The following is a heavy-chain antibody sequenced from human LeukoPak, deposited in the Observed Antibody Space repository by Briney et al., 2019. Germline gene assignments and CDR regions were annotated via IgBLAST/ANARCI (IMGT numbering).Heavy chain of an antibody. CDR2: ISSSSSYI. D-gene: IGHD3-3*02. CDR3: ARDLNAPIFGVVISFDY. V-gene: IGHV3-21*01. Sequence: GGSLRLSCAASGFTFSSYSMNWVRQAPGKGLEWVSSISSSSSYIYYADSVKGRFTISRDNAKNSLYLQMNSLRAEDTAVYYCARDLNAPIFGVVISFDYWGQGTLVTVSS. CDR1: GFTFSSYS. J-gene: IGHJ4*02.